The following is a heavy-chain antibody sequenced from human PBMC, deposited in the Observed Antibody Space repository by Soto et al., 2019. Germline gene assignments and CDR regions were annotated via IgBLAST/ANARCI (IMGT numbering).Heavy chain of an antibody. CDR3: ARFRCSGGSCYYDY. V-gene: IGHV1-18*01. CDR2: ISAYNGNT. Sequence: GASVKVSCQASGYTFTSYGISWVRQAPGQGLEWMGWISAYNGNTNYAQKLQGRVTMTTDTSTSTAYMELRSLRSDDTAVYYCARFRCSGGSCYYDYWGQGTLVTVSS. D-gene: IGHD2-15*01. J-gene: IGHJ4*02. CDR1: GYTFTSYG.